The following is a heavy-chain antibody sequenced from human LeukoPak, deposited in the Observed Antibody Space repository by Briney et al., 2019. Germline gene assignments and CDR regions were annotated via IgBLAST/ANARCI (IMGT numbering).Heavy chain of an antibody. CDR1: GFTFSSYS. CDR3: ARDQESGSRDFDY. Sequence: GGSLRLSCAAFGFTFSSYSMNWVRQAPGKGLEWVSGINWNGGSTGYADSVKGRFTISRDNAKNSLYLQMNSLRAEDTALYYCARDQESGSRDFDYWGQGTLVTVSS. V-gene: IGHV3-20*04. CDR2: INWNGGST. J-gene: IGHJ4*02. D-gene: IGHD1-26*01.